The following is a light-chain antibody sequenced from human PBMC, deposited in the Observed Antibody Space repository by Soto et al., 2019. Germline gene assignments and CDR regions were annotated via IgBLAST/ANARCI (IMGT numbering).Light chain of an antibody. J-gene: IGKJ1*01. CDR2: DAS. Sequence: EIVLTQSPATLSLSPGERATLSCRASQSVSSYLAWYQQKPGQAPRLLIYDASNRATGTPARFSGSGSGTDFTLTISSLAPEDFAVYYCQQRSNWPTWTFGQGTKVDIK. V-gene: IGKV3-11*01. CDR1: QSVSSY. CDR3: QQRSNWPTWT.